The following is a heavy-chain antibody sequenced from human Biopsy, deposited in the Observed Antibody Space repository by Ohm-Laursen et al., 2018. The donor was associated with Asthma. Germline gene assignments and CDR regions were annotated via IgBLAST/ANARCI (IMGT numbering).Heavy chain of an antibody. V-gene: IGHV1-58*01. J-gene: IGHJ4*01. D-gene: IGHD2/OR15-2a*01. CDR3: AAGRTSLQGESLI. CDR1: GVALSDYT. CDR2: IVFASGAT. Sequence: SVKVSCKASGVALSDYTFEWVRQARGLGLEWIAWIVFASGATNYAQNFQDRLTVTRDMSAGSVSMELRGLSSTDTAVYYCAAGRTSLQGESLIWGQGTLVSVSS.